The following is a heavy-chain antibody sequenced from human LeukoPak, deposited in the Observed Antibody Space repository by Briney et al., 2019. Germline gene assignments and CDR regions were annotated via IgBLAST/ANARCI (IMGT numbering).Heavy chain of an antibody. V-gene: IGHV4-38-2*02. CDR3: ARDKTTVTPFDY. CDR1: GYSISSGYY. J-gene: IGHJ4*02. D-gene: IGHD4-17*01. Sequence: SETLSLTCTVSGYSISSGYYWGWIRQPPGRGLEWIGSIYHSGSAYYNPSLKSRVTISVDTSKNQFSLKLSSVTAADTAVYYCARDKTTVTPFDYWGQGTLVTVSS. CDR2: IYHSGSA.